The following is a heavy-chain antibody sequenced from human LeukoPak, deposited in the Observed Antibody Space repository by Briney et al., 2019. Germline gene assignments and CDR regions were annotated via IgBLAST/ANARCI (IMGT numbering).Heavy chain of an antibody. CDR2: IYYSGST. CDR3: ARSSAAGGSEYFQH. Sequence: SETLSLTCTVSGGSISSSSYYWGWIRQPPGKGLEWIGSIYYSGSTYYNPSLKSRVTISVDTSKNQFSLKLSSVTAADTAVYYCARSSAAGGSEYFQHWGQGTLVTVSS. D-gene: IGHD6-13*01. CDR1: GGSISSSSYY. J-gene: IGHJ1*01. V-gene: IGHV4-39*01.